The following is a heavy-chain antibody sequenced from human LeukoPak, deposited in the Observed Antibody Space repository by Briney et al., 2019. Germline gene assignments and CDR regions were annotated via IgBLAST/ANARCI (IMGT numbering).Heavy chain of an antibody. CDR2: IGDTGRAK. CDR1: GFTFSRHG. Sequence: GGSLRLSCAASGFTFSRHGMHWVRQAPGKGLEWVAVIGDTGRAKYYADSVEGRFTASRDNFKNTLYLEMNSLRYDDTALYYCAKEDYWGQGTLVTVSS. J-gene: IGHJ4*02. CDR3: AKEDY. V-gene: IGHV3-30*18.